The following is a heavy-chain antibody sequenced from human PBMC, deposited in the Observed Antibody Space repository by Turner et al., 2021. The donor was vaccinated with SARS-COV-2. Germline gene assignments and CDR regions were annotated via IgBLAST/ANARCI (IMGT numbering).Heavy chain of an antibody. CDR3: AKGGYSGSTFDY. Sequence: QVQLVESGGGVVQPGWPLSLSCAASGFTFSSYGMHWVRQAPGKGLEWVAVISYDGSNKYYADSVKGRFTISRDNSKNTLYLQMNSLRAEDTAVYYCAKGGYSGSTFDYWGQGTLVTVSS. CDR1: GFTFSSYG. J-gene: IGHJ4*02. CDR2: ISYDGSNK. V-gene: IGHV3-30*18. D-gene: IGHD1-26*01.